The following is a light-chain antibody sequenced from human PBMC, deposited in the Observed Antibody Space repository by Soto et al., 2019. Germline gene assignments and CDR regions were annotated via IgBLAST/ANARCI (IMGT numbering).Light chain of an antibody. J-gene: IGLJ1*01. CDR2: EVS. CDR1: SSDVGAYNL. V-gene: IGLV2-14*01. Sequence: QSALTRPASVSGSPGQSITISCTGTSSDVGAYNLVSWYQHHPDKAPKLMISEVSNRPSGVSDRFSGSKSGNTASLTISGLQAEDEADYYCASLTTTNFVFGTGTKLTVL. CDR3: ASLTTTNFV.